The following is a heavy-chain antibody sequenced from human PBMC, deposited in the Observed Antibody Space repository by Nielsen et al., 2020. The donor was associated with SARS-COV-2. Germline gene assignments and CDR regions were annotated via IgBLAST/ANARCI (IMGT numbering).Heavy chain of an antibody. D-gene: IGHD3-22*01. J-gene: IGHJ4*02. CDR3: ARHPRDSSGYFDY. CDR2: IYYSGST. CDR1: GGSISSYY. V-gene: IGHV4-59*01. Sequence: SETLSLTCTVSGGSISSYYWSWIRQPPGKGLEWIGYIYYSGSTNYNPSLKSRVTISVDTSKNQFSLKLSSVTAADTAVYYCARHPRDSSGYFDYWGQGTLVTVSS.